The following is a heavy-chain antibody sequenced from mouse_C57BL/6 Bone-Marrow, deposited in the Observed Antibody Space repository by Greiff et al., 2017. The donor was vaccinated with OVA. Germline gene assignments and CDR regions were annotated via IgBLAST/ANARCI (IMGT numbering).Heavy chain of an antibody. CDR2: IDPSDSYT. J-gene: IGHJ4*01. CDR3: ARRASYYSNYDYYAMDY. D-gene: IGHD2-5*01. CDR1: GYTFTSYW. Sequence: QVQLQQPGAELVMPGASVKLSCKASGYTFTSYWMPWVKQRPGQGLEWIGEIDPSDSYTNYNQKFKGKSTLTVDKSSSTAYMQLSSLTSEDSAVYYCARRASYYSNYDYYAMDYWGQGTSVTVSS. V-gene: IGHV1-69*01.